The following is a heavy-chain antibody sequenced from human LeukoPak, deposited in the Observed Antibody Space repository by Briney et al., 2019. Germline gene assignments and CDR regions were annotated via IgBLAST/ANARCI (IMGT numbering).Heavy chain of an antibody. CDR2: ISSNGDNT. CDR3: AKDFYDSSGSRYDY. J-gene: IGHJ4*02. CDR1: GFPFNTYA. D-gene: IGHD3-22*01. V-gene: IGHV3-64*04. Sequence: GGSLRLSCSASGFPFNTYAIHWVRQAPGKGLEYVAGISSNGDNTDFADSAKGRFTISRDNSKNTLFMQMNSLRAEDTAVYYCAKDFYDSSGSRYDYWGQGTLVTVSS.